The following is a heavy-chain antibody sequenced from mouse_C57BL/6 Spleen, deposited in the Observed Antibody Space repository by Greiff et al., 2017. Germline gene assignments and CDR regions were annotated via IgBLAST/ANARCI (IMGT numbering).Heavy chain of an antibody. CDR2: IYPGDGAT. CDR3: SRTGPYYFDY. J-gene: IGHJ2*01. Sequence: QVQLQQSGAELVKPGASVKISCKASGYAFSSYWMNWVKQRPGKGLEWIGQIYPGDGATNYNGQFKGKATLTADKSSSTSYILLSRLTSEDAAVYFCSRTGPYYFDYWGQGTTLTVSS. D-gene: IGHD4-1*01. CDR1: GYAFSSYW. V-gene: IGHV1-80*01.